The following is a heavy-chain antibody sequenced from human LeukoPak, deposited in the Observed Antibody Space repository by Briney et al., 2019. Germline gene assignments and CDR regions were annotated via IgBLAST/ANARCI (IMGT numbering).Heavy chain of an antibody. CDR1: GYTFTGYY. J-gene: IGHJ6*02. CDR3: AHRSGWDPYYHYGMDV. Sequence: GASVKVSYKASGYTFTGYYMHWVRQAPGQGLEWMGWINPNSGGTNYAQKFQGRVTMTRDTSISTAYMELSRLRSDDTAVYYCAHRSGWDPYYHYGMDVWGQGTTVTVSS. V-gene: IGHV1-2*02. CDR2: INPNSGGT. D-gene: IGHD6-19*01.